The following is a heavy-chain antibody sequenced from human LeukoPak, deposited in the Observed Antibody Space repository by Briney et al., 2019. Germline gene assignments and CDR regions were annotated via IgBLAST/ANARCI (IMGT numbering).Heavy chain of an antibody. J-gene: IGHJ4*02. CDR2: IYYSGST. CDR3: ARVAYCSGGSCNPTHFFDY. V-gene: IGHV4-30-4*01. CDR1: GGSITNGDYY. Sequence: SSQTLSLTCTVSGGSITNGDYYWSWIRQPPGKGLEWIGYIYYSGSTYYNPSLKSRITISVDTSKNQFFLRPNSVTAADTAVYYCARVAYCSGGSCNPTHFFDYWGQGTLVTVSS. D-gene: IGHD2-15*01.